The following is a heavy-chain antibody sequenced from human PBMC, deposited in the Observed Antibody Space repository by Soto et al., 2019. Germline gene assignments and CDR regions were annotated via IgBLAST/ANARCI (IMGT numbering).Heavy chain of an antibody. V-gene: IGHV4-31*03. D-gene: IGHD3-3*01. J-gene: IGHJ6*02. CDR3: ARDSAPPYHDFWSGSYYGMDV. CDR1: GGSISSGVYY. CDR2: IYYSGIT. Sequence: PSETLSLTCTVSGGSISSGVYYWSWIGHHPGKGLEWIGYIYYSGITYYNPSLKSRVTISVDTSKNQFSLKLSSVTAADTAVYYCARDSAPPYHDFWSGSYYGMDVWGQGTTVTVSS.